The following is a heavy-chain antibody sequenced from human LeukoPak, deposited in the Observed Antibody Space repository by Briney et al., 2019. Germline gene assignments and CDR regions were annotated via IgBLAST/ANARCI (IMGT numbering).Heavy chain of an antibody. V-gene: IGHV3-13*01. CDR2: IGTASDT. CDR1: GFTFSSFD. CDR3: ARGPPRGKYYYMDV. D-gene: IGHD1-1*01. Sequence: GGPLRLSCAASGFTFSSFDMHWVRQPTGQGLEWVSTIGTASDTYYPGSVEDRFTLSRDNAKNSLYLQMNSLTAGDTAVYYCARGPPRGKYYYMDVWGKGTTVTVSS. J-gene: IGHJ6*03.